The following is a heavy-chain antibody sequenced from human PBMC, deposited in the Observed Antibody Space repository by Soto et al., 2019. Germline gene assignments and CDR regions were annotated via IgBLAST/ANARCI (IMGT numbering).Heavy chain of an antibody. CDR3: ATPALNYFFWRGYSFDL. D-gene: IGHD3-3*01. CDR1: GYTFTSYD. V-gene: IGHV1-8*01. CDR2: MNPNSGNT. J-gene: IGHJ3*01. Sequence: ASVKVSCKASGYTFTSYDINWVRQATGQGLEWMGWMNPNSGNTGYAQKFQGRVTMTRNTSISTAYMELSSLRSEDTAVYYCATPALNYFFWRGYSFDLGGKGKMVPVS.